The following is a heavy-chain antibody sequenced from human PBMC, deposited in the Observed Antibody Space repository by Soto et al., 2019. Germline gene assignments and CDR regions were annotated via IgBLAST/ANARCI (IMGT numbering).Heavy chain of an antibody. CDR1: GGSISSYY. Sequence: PSETLSLTCTVSGGSISSYYWSWIRQPPGKGLEWIGYIYYSGSTNYNPSLKSRVTISVDTSKNQFSLKLSSVTAADTAVYYCASLPFYGDYVGVFDYWGQGTLVTVSS. CDR3: ASLPFYGDYVGVFDY. V-gene: IGHV4-59*01. J-gene: IGHJ4*02. D-gene: IGHD4-17*01. CDR2: IYYSGST.